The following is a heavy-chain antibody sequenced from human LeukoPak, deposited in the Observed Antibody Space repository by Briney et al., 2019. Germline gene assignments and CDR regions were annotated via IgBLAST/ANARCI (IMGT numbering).Heavy chain of an antibody. V-gene: IGHV3-30*02. CDR1: GFTFSSYG. CDR2: IRYDGSNK. D-gene: IGHD3-10*01. Sequence: GGSLRLSCAASGFTFSSYGMHWVRLAPGKGLEWVAFIRYDGSNKYYADSVKGRFTISRDNSKNTLYLQMNSLRAEDTAVYYCAKFTMVRGVPEGFDYWGQGTLVTVSS. J-gene: IGHJ4*02. CDR3: AKFTMVRGVPEGFDY.